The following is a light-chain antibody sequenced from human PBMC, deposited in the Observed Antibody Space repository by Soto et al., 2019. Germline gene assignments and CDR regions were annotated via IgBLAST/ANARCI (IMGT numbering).Light chain of an antibody. CDR1: QSLLHSNGYNY. V-gene: IGKV2-28*01. CDR3: MQALQTPPFT. J-gene: IGKJ3*01. Sequence: DIVMTQSPLSLPVTPGEPASISCRSSQSLLHSNGYNYLDWYLQKPGQSPQLLIYLGSNRASGVPDRVSGSGSGTDVTLKISRVEPEDVGVYYCMQALQTPPFTFGPGTKVDIK. CDR2: LGS.